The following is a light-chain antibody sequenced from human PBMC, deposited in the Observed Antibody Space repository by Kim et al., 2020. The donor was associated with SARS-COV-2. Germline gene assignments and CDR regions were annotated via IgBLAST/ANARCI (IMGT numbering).Light chain of an antibody. CDR2: YVS. V-gene: IGLV2-14*03. CDR3: SSYSSSSTPYV. J-gene: IGLJ1*01. Sequence: FTISSTARSSDVVGCNYVSWYQQHPGEDANLLMYYVSSQPSGVSTRLSGSTSGGTASLPISGRLADDEADYYCSSYSSSSTPYVFGAGTKVTVL. CDR1: SSDVVGCNY.